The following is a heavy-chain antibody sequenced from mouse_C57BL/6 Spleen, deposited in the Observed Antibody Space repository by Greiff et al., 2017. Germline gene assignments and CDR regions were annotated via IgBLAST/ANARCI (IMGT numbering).Heavy chain of an antibody. J-gene: IGHJ1*03. CDR2: IHPNSGST. CDR3: ARENLLLRYFDV. Sequence: VQLQQPGAELVKPGASVKLSCKASGYTFTSYWMHWVKQRPGQGLEWIGMIHPNSGSTNYNEKFKSKATLTVDKSSSTAYMQLSSLTSEDSAVYYCARENLLLRYFDVWGTGTMVTVSS. D-gene: IGHD1-1*01. V-gene: IGHV1-64*01. CDR1: GYTFTSYW.